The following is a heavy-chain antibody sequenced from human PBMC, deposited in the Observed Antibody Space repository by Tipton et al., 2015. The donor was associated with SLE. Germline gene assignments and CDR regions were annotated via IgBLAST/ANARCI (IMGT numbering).Heavy chain of an antibody. CDR1: GGSISRYY. CDR3: ARGMGWGDAFDL. J-gene: IGHJ4*02. CDR2: IYYSGRT. Sequence: TLSLTCTVSGGSISRYYWSWIRQPPGKVLEWFGNIYYSGRTNYHPSLTSRVTISVDTSKNQFSLKLSSVTAAETAVYYCARGMGWGDAFDLWGQGTLVTVSS. V-gene: IGHV4-59*01. D-gene: IGHD3-10*01.